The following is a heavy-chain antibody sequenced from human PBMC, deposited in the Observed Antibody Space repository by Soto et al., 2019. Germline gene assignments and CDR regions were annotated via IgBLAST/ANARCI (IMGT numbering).Heavy chain of an antibody. D-gene: IGHD3-16*02. Sequence: GGSLRLSCAASGFTFRNSAMSWVRQAPGKGLEWVSAISSSGVNTHYADYVKGRFTISRDNSQSTLYLQMNSLRAEDTAVYYCAKLFSSGGVLVRRAGPQDYWGQGTLVTVSS. J-gene: IGHJ4*02. CDR1: GFTFRNSA. CDR2: ISSSGVNT. CDR3: AKLFSSGGVLVRRAGPQDY. V-gene: IGHV3-23*01.